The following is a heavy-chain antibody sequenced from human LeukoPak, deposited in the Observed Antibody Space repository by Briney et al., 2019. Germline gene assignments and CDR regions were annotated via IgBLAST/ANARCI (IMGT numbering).Heavy chain of an antibody. CDR2: IDGGGGST. J-gene: IGHJ4*02. Sequence: GGSLRLSCTASGFSFSSYAMSWVRQAPGVGLEWVSAIDGGGGSTWHADSVKGRFTISRDNSKNTLYMQMNSLRAEDTAVYYCAKDFYDNSGSRYDYWGQGTLVTVSS. D-gene: IGHD3-22*01. CDR1: GFSFSSYA. V-gene: IGHV3-23*01. CDR3: AKDFYDNSGSRYDY.